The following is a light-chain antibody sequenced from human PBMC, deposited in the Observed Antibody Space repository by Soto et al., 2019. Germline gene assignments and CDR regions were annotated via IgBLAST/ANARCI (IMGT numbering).Light chain of an antibody. CDR3: QQYLQWPRT. V-gene: IGKV3-20*01. CDR2: GAS. Sequence: EIVLTQSPGTLSLSPGERATLSCRASQSVSNNYLAWYQQKPGQAPRLLIYGASNRATGIPDRFSGSGSGTDFTLTISSLYSEDFAVYYCQQYLQWPRTFGQGTKVDI. J-gene: IGKJ1*01. CDR1: QSVSNNY.